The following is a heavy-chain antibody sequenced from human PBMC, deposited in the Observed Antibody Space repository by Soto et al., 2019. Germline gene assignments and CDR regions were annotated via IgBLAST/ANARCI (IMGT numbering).Heavy chain of an antibody. V-gene: IGHV3-23*01. CDR3: AKDGVGSTGTTPFDY. D-gene: IGHD1-1*01. J-gene: IGHJ4*02. CDR2: ISGSGGST. Sequence: EVQLLESGGGLVQPGGSLRLSCAASGFTFSSYAMSWVRQAPGKGLEWVSAISGSGGSTYYADSVKGRFTISSDNSKNTLYLQMTSLRAEDTAVYYCAKDGVGSTGTTPFDYWGQGTLVTVSS. CDR1: GFTFSSYA.